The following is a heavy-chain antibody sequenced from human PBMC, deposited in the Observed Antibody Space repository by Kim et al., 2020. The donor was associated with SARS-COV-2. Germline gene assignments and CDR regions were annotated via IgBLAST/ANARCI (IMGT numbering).Heavy chain of an antibody. Sequence: NPSLKSRVTISVDTSKNQFSLKLSSVTAADTAVYYCARAGIGIAAAGTNYWGQGTLVTVSS. J-gene: IGHJ4*02. D-gene: IGHD6-13*01. CDR3: ARAGIGIAAAGTNY. V-gene: IGHV4-34*01.